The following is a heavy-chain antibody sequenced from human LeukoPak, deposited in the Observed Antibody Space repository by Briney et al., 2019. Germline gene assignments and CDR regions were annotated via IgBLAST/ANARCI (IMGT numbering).Heavy chain of an antibody. CDR1: GYTFTTYY. J-gene: IGHJ6*03. Sequence: GASVKVSCKASGYTFTTYYMHWVRQAPGQGLEWMGIINPSGGSTIYAQKFQGRVTITADKSTSTAYMELSSLRSEDTAVYYCARAQSYYYYMDVWGKGTTVTVSS. CDR2: INPSGGST. V-gene: IGHV1-46*01. CDR3: ARAQSYYYYMDV.